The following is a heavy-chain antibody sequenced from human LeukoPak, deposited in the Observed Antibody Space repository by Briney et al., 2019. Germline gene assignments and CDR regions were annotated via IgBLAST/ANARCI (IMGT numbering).Heavy chain of an antibody. J-gene: IGHJ4*02. CDR2: IYYSGST. V-gene: IGHV4-59*01. CDR3: ARASGSYLRRRPFDY. D-gene: IGHD1-26*01. CDR1: GGSISSYY. Sequence: PSETLSLTCTVSGGSISSYYWSWIRQPPGKGLEWIGYIYYSGSTNYNPSLKSRVTISVDTSKNQFSLKLSSVTAADTAVHYCARASGSYLRRRPFDYWGQGTLVTVSS.